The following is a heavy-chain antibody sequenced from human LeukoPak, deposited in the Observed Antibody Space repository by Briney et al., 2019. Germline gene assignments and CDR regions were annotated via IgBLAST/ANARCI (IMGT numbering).Heavy chain of an antibody. J-gene: IGHJ6*02. D-gene: IGHD5-24*01. Sequence: GGSLRLSCAASGFRFSNYGMHWVRQAPGKGLEWVALVSTDGSKTYYADSLKGRFTISRDNSKNALNLQMNSLTTEDTAVYYCATDASAITHHAMDVWGQGTPVTVSS. CDR3: ATDASAITHHAMDV. V-gene: IGHV3-30*03. CDR2: VSTDGSKT. CDR1: GFRFSNYG.